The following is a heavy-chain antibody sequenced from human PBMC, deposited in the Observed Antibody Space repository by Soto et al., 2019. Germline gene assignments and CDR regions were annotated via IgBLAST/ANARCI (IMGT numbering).Heavy chain of an antibody. D-gene: IGHD3-16*01. J-gene: IGHJ4*02. V-gene: IGHV1-18*01. Sequence: QVQLVQSGAEVKNPGASVKVSCKTSGYTFTKYGVGWVRQAPGQGLEWMGWISGSSGNANYAEKVQGRITLTPDTSTSTAYIELRSLRSADPAVYYCAREMAGLGGEYDYWGQGTLVTVSS. CDR1: GYTFTKYG. CDR2: ISGSSGNA. CDR3: AREMAGLGGEYDY.